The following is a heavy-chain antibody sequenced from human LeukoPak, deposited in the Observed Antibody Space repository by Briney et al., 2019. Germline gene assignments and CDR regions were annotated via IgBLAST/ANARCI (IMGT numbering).Heavy chain of an antibody. Sequence: PGGSLRLSCAASGFTLSSYAMSWVRQAPGKGLEGVSSISVSGGGTYYADSGKSRLTISRDNYKNTLYLQMNSLRAEDTAVYYCAKDPRRVARLITFGGGRPYYFDYWGQGTLVTVSS. V-gene: IGHV3-23*01. CDR3: AKDPRRVARLITFGGGRPYYFDY. D-gene: IGHD3-16*01. J-gene: IGHJ4*02. CDR1: GFTLSSYA. CDR2: ISVSGGGT.